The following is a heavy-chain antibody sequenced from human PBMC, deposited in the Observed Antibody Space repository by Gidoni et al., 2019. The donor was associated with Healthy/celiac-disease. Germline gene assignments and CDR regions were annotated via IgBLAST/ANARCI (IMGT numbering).Heavy chain of an antibody. J-gene: IGHJ4*02. CDR1: GFTFSSYA. Sequence: EVQLLESGGGLVQPGGSLRLSCAASGFTFSSYAMSWVRQAPGKGLEWVSASSGSGGSTYYADSVKGRFTISRDNSKNTLYLQMNSLRAEDTAVYYCAKVWFGELMNGAFDYWGQGTLVTVSS. CDR3: AKVWFGELMNGAFDY. V-gene: IGHV3-23*01. D-gene: IGHD3-10*01. CDR2: SSGSGGST.